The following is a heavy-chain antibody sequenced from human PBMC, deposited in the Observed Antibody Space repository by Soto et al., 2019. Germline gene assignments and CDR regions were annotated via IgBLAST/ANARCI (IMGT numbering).Heavy chain of an antibody. V-gene: IGHV3-48*01. CDR3: AREEGLLNWFEP. Sequence: AGSLRLSCAASGFTFSSYSMNWVRQAPGKGLEWVSYISSSSSTIYYADSVKGRFTISRENAKNSLYLQMNSLRAEDTAVYYCAREEGLLNWFEPWGQGTLVTVSS. CDR2: ISSSSSTI. J-gene: IGHJ5*02. CDR1: GFTFSSYS. D-gene: IGHD1-26*01.